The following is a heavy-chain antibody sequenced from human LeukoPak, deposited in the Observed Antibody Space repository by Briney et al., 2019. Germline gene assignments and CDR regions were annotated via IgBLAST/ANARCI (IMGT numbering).Heavy chain of an antibody. Sequence: SVKVSCKASGGTFSGYAISWVRQAPGQGLEWMRGIIPIFGTANYAQKFQGRVTITTDESTSTAYMELSSLRSEDTAVYYCATDSSGYYYYYWGQGTLVTVSS. D-gene: IGHD3-22*01. CDR3: ATDSSGYYYYY. V-gene: IGHV1-69*05. J-gene: IGHJ4*02. CDR1: GGTFSGYA. CDR2: IIPIFGTA.